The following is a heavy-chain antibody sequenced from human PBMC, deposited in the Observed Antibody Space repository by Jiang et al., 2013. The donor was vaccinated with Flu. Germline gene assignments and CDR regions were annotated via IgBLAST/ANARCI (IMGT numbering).Heavy chain of an antibody. CDR1: GYSFTSYW. V-gene: IGHV5-51*03. J-gene: IGHJ2*01. CDR3: ARFLRGVVVAATRPWYFDL. D-gene: IGHD2-15*01. CDR2: IYPGDSDT. Sequence: GAEVKKPGESLKISCKGSGYSFTSYWIGWVRQMPGKGLEWMGIIYPGDSDTRYSPSFQGQVTISADKSISTAYLQWSSLKASDTAMYYCARFLRGVVVAATRPWYFDLWGRGTLVTVSS.